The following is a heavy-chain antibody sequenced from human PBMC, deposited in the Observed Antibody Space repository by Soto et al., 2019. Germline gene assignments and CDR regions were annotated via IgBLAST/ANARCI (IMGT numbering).Heavy chain of an antibody. CDR3: GRSSSMLGAGWSDS. CDR2: VSGYNYNT. V-gene: IGHV1-18*01. J-gene: IGHJ5*01. CDR1: GYSFRSYG. Sequence: GASVKVSCKASGYSFRSYGINWVRQAPGQGLEWIGWVSGYNYNTKYAQKLQGRITVTTDTSTNTAYMELRSLRSDDTAVYYCGRSSSMLGAGWSDSWGPGTLVTVSS. D-gene: IGHD2-8*01.